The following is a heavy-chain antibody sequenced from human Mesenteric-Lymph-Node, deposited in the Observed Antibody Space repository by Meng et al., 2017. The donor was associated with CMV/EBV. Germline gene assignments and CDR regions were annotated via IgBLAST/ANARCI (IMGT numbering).Heavy chain of an antibody. V-gene: IGHV3-21*01. CDR2: ISSSSSYI. Sequence: GESLKISCGASGFTFSSNDMHWVRQAPGKGLEWVSSISSSSSYIYYADSVKGRFTISRDNSKNTLYLQMNSLRAEDTAVYYCAKDNQQWLGTNYFDYWGQGTLVTVSS. CDR3: AKDNQQWLGTNYFDY. D-gene: IGHD6-19*01. J-gene: IGHJ4*02. CDR1: GFTFSSND.